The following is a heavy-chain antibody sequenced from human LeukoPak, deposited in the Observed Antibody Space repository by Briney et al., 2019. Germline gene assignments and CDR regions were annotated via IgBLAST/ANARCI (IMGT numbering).Heavy chain of an antibody. CDR3: ARDAIATDAFDI. V-gene: IGHV4-59*01. D-gene: IGHD6-13*01. J-gene: IGHJ3*02. Sequence: PSETLSLTCTVSGGSISSYYWSWIRQPPGKGLEWIGYIHYSGSTNYNPSLKSRVTISVDTSKNQFSLKLSSVTAADTAVYYCARDAIATDAFDIWGQGTMVTVSS. CDR1: GGSISSYY. CDR2: IHYSGST.